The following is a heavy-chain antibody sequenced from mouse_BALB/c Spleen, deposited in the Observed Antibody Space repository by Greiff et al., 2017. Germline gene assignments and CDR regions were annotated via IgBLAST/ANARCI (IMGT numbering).Heavy chain of an antibody. D-gene: IGHD1-1*02. J-gene: IGHJ4*01. CDR3: ARHEDYGDYAMDY. CDR1: GFAFSSYD. Sequence: EVKVVESGGGLVKPGGSLKLSCAASGFAFSSYDMSWVRQTPEKRLEWVAYISSGGGSTNYADTVKGRVSISRDNAKNTLYLQMSSLKSEDTAMNYCARHEDYGDYAMDYWGQGTSVTVSS. V-gene: IGHV5-12-1*01. CDR2: ISSGGGST.